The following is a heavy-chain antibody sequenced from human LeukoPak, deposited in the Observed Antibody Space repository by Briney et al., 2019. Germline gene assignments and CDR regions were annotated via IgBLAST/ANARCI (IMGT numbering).Heavy chain of an antibody. V-gene: IGHV1-69*06. CDR1: GGTFSRYA. CDR3: ARGPEGYYYYYYMDV. J-gene: IGHJ6*03. CDR2: IIPIFGTA. Sequence: GASVKVSCKASGGTFSRYAISWVRQAPGQGLEWMVGIIPIFGTANYAQKFQGRVTITADKSTSTAYMELSSLRSEDTAVYYCARGPEGYYYYYYMDVWGKGTTVTVSS.